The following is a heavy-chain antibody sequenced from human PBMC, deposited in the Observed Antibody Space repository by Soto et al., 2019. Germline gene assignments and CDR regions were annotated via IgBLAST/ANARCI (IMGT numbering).Heavy chain of an antibody. V-gene: IGHV4-59*08. Sequence: SETLSLTCTVSGGSISSYYWSWIRQPPGKGLEWIGYIYYSGSTNYNPSLKSRVTISVDTSKNQFSLKLSSVTAADTAVYYCARHFVRNDHCSGGSCYSYWFDPWGQGTLVTVSS. CDR1: GGSISSYY. CDR2: IYYSGST. CDR3: ARHFVRNDHCSGGSCYSYWFDP. J-gene: IGHJ5*02. D-gene: IGHD2-15*01.